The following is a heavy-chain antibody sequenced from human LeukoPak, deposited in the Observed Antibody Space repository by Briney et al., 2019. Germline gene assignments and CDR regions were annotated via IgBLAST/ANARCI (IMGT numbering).Heavy chain of an antibody. Sequence: PGGSLRLSCAASGFTFSSYWMSWVRQAPGKGLEWVANIKQDGSEKYYVDSLKGRFTMSRDNTKNSLFLQMNSLRADDMAVYYCARAVVPSAIEEAFDIWGQGTMVTVSS. CDR3: ARAVVPSAIEEAFDI. D-gene: IGHD2-2*02. J-gene: IGHJ3*02. V-gene: IGHV3-7*01. CDR1: GFTFSSYW. CDR2: IKQDGSEK.